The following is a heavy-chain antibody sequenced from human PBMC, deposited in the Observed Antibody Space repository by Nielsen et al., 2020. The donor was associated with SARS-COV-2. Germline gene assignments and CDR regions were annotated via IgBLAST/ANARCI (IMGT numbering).Heavy chain of an antibody. CDR1: GLIFGTYG. V-gene: IGHV3-33*01. D-gene: IGHD3-3*01. J-gene: IGHJ4*02. Sequence: GESLKISCRASGLIFGTYGMHWVRQAPGKGLEWVAAIWYDGSNENYAESVKGRFTISRDNSKNTLYLQMDSLTADDTAVYYCARLSNFWSGYNDYWGQGTLVIVSS. CDR2: IWYDGSNE. CDR3: ARLSNFWSGYNDY.